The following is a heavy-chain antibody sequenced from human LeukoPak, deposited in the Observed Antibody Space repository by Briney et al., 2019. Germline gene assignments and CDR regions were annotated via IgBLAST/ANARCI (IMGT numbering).Heavy chain of an antibody. Sequence: GGSRRLSCAASGFTVSSNYMSWVRQAPGKGLEWVSAIYFGGSTYYADSVKGRFTISRDNSKNTLHLQINSLRAEDTAVYYCARDRPSDWELGAFDIWGQGTMVTVSS. V-gene: IGHV3-66*01. CDR2: IYFGGST. D-gene: IGHD1-26*01. CDR1: GFTVSSNY. J-gene: IGHJ3*02. CDR3: ARDRPSDWELGAFDI.